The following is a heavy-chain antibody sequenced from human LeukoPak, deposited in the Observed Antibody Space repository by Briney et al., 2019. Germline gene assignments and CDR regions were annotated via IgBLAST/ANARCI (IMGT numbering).Heavy chain of an antibody. V-gene: IGHV3-9*01. Sequence: GRSLRLSCAASGFTFDDYAMHWVRQAPGKGLEWVSGISGNSDIIGYADSVKGRFTLSRDSAKTSLYLQMNSLRPEDTAFYYCAKDIRSIVVPPDAMDVWGQGTTVTVSS. CDR1: GFTFDDYA. J-gene: IGHJ6*02. D-gene: IGHD2-2*01. CDR2: ISGNSDII. CDR3: AKDIRSIVVPPDAMDV.